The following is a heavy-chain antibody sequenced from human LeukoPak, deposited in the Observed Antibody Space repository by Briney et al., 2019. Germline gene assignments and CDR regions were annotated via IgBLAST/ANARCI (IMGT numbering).Heavy chain of an antibody. D-gene: IGHD3-10*01. J-gene: IGHJ4*02. CDR2: IIPILGIA. V-gene: IGHV1-69*04. Sequence: ASVKVSCKASGYTFTSYGISWVRQAPGQGLEWMGRIIPILGIANYAQKFQGRVTITADKSTSTAYMELSSLRSEDTAVYYCARDAPQTYGSGNIPFHWGQGTLVTVSS. CDR1: GYTFTSYG. CDR3: ARDAPQTYGSGNIPFH.